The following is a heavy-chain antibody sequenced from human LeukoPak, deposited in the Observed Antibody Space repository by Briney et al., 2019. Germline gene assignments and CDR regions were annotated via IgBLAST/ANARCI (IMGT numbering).Heavy chain of an antibody. Sequence: SVKVSCKASGGTFSSYAISWVRQAPGQGLEWMGGIIPIFGTANYAQKFQGRVTITRDTSASTAYMELSSLRSEDTAVYYCARDHSSSWEIDYWGQGTLVTVSS. D-gene: IGHD6-13*01. CDR2: IIPIFGTA. J-gene: IGHJ4*02. CDR1: GGTFSSYA. V-gene: IGHV1-69*05. CDR3: ARDHSSSWEIDY.